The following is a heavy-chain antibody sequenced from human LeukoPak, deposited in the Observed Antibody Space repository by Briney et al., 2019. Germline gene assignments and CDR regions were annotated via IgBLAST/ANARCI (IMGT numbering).Heavy chain of an antibody. J-gene: IGHJ4*02. CDR3: AKEGAKQWLVLPLDY. V-gene: IGHV3-66*01. Sequence: PGGSLRLSCAASGFTVSSNYMSWVRQAPGKGLEWVSVIYSGGSTYYADSVKGRFTISRDNSKNTLYLQMNSLRPEDTAVYYCAKEGAKQWLVLPLDYWGQGTLVTVSS. CDR1: GFTVSSNY. D-gene: IGHD6-19*01. CDR2: IYSGGST.